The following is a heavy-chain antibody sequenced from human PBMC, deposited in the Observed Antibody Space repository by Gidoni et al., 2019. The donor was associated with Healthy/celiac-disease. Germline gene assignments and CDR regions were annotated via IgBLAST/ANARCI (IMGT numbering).Heavy chain of an antibody. J-gene: IGHJ2*01. V-gene: IGHV3-7*03. Sequence: EVLLVESGGRLVQPGWPLRLPRAASGFTLRIYWMSWVRLAPGKGLKWGDNIRQDESEKYNVDSVRGRYTISRDKAKKSLYLKMNGLRAEDTAVYSCGGVVGPYHSGWYGYFDLWGRGTLVTVSS. D-gene: IGHD6-19*01. CDR2: IRQDESEK. CDR1: GFTLRIYW. CDR3: GGVVGPYHSGWYGYFDL.